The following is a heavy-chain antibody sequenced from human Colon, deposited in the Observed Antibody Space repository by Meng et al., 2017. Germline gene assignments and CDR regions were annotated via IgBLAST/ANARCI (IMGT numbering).Heavy chain of an antibody. CDR1: GDSITNHNW. D-gene: IGHD3-3*01. Sequence: QVQVGESGPALGKPSETRALTGAGSGDSITNHNWWAWGRQPPGKGLEWIGESPQRGSSAYNPSLKSRVTISVDRSISQFSLMLTSVTAADTAVYYCARGPQYYSWSGIDYWGQGALVTVSS. J-gene: IGHJ4*02. CDR3: ARGPQYYSWSGIDY. CDR2: SPQRGSS. V-gene: IGHV4-4*02.